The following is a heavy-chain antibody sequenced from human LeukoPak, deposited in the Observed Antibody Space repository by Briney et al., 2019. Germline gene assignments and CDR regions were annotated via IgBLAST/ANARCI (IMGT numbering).Heavy chain of an antibody. CDR1: GGSISSGGYY. V-gene: IGHV4-31*03. CDR3: ARCIAARPWADC. J-gene: IGHJ4*02. D-gene: IGHD6-6*01. CDR2: IYYSGST. Sequence: PSETLSLTCTVSGGSISSGGYYWSWLRQPPGKALEWIGYIYYSGSTYYNPSLQSRVSISVDTSKSQFSLKLSSVTAADTAVYYCARCIAARPWADCWGQGTLVTVSS.